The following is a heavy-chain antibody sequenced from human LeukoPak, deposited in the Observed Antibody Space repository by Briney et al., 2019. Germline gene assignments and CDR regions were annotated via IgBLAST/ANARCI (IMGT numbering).Heavy chain of an antibody. CDR2: INHSGST. CDR1: GGSISSYY. J-gene: IGHJ5*02. D-gene: IGHD6-13*01. V-gene: IGHV4-34*01. CDR3: AREGRAAAGTGHWFDP. Sequence: SETLSLTCTVSGGSISSYYWSWIRQPPGKGLEWIGEINHSGSTNYNPSLKSRVTISVDTSKNQFSLKLSSVTAADTAVYYCAREGRAAAGTGHWFDPWGQGTLVTVSS.